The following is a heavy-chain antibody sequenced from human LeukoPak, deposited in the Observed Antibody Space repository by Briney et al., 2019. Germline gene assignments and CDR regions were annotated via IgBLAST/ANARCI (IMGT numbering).Heavy chain of an antibody. Sequence: SETLSLTCTVSGGSISSSSYYWGWIRQPPGKGLEWIGSIYYSGTTYYNPSLKSRVTLSVDTSKNQFSLKLSSVTAADTAVYYCARSVSSGWGPKFDYWGQGTLVTVSS. D-gene: IGHD6-19*01. J-gene: IGHJ4*02. CDR3: ARSVSSGWGPKFDY. CDR2: IYYSGTT. V-gene: IGHV4-39*01. CDR1: GGSISSSSYY.